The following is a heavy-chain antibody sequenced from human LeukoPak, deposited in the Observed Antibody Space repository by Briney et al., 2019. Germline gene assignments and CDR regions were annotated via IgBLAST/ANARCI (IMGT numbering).Heavy chain of an antibody. J-gene: IGHJ6*03. CDR2: ISSSSSYI. CDR3: ARDRGWAAAVPKVYYMDV. V-gene: IGHV3-21*01. D-gene: IGHD6-13*01. CDR1: GFTFSSYS. Sequence: PGGSLRLSCAASGFTFSSYSMNWVRQAPGKGLEWVSSISSSSSYIYYADSVKGRFTISRDNAKNSLYLQMNSLRAEDTAVYYCARDRGWAAAVPKVYYMDVWGKGTTVTISS.